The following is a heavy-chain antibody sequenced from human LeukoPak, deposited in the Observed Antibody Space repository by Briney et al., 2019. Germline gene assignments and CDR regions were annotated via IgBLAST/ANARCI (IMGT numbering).Heavy chain of an antibody. CDR3: ARGARNYYDSSGYYPVFDY. J-gene: IGHJ4*02. CDR1: GGSISSYY. V-gene: IGHV4-59*12. Sequence: SETLSLTCTVSGGSISSYYWSWLRQPPGKGLEWIGYIYYSGSTNYNPSLKSRVTISVDTSKNQFSLKLSSVTAADTAVYYCARGARNYYDSSGYYPVFDYWGQGTLVTVSS. CDR2: IYYSGST. D-gene: IGHD3-22*01.